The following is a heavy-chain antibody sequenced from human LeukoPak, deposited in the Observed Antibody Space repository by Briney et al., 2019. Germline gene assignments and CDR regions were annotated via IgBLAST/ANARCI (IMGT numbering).Heavy chain of an antibody. CDR1: GGSIRSYY. D-gene: IGHD1-26*01. CDR3: ARQDALGKFPPPYYMDV. CDR2: ISETGSI. Sequence: SETLSLTCTVSGGSIRSYYWNWIRQPPGKGLDWIGYISETGSINYNSSLENRVTLSLDRSKSQISPNLRSATVADTAVYYCARQDALGKFPPPYYMDVWGKGTAVIVS. V-gene: IGHV4-59*08. J-gene: IGHJ6*03.